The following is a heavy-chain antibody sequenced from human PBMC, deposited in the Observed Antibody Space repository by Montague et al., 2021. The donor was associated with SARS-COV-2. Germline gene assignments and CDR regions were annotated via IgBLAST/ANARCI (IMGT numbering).Heavy chain of an antibody. CDR3: ARSLISASGTGSNFDS. Sequence: SETLSLTCAVYGGSFSGHYWSWIRQPPGKGLEWIGEINHSGSTNYNPSLKSRVTISVDTSKNQFSLKLSSVTAADTALYYCARSLISASGTGSNFDSWGQGTLVAVSS. D-gene: IGHD6-13*01. V-gene: IGHV4-34*01. CDR2: INHSGST. J-gene: IGHJ4*02. CDR1: GGSFSGHY.